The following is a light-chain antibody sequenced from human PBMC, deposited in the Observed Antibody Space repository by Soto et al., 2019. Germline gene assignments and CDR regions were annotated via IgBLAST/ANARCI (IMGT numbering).Light chain of an antibody. Sequence: VVMTQSPATLSVSPGERATLSCMSSHSVSSNLAWYQQKPGQAPRLLIYGASTRATGIPARFSGTGSGTEFTLTISSLQSEDFALYYCQQYNNWPPITFGQGTRLEIK. CDR3: QQYNNWPPIT. J-gene: IGKJ5*01. CDR1: HSVSSN. CDR2: GAS. V-gene: IGKV3-15*01.